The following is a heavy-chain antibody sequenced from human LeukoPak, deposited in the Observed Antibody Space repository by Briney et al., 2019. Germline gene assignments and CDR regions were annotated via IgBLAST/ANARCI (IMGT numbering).Heavy chain of an antibody. CDR1: GFTFSRYS. CDR2: ISSSSSTI. D-gene: IGHD2-2*01. CDR3: VSSPYYYMDV. Sequence: PGGSLCFSCAASGFTFSRYSMNWVRQAPGKGLEWISYISSSSSTIYYADSVKGRFNNSRDNAKNSLYLQMNSLRAEDTAVYYCVSSPYYYMDVWGKGTMVIVSS. V-gene: IGHV3-48*01. J-gene: IGHJ6*03.